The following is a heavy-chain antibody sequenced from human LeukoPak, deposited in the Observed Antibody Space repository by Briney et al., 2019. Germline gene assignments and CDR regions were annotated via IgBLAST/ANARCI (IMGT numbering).Heavy chain of an antibody. D-gene: IGHD5-24*01. CDR2: ISYGATT. J-gene: IGHJ4*02. V-gene: IGHV4-59*08. CDR1: GGSISSYY. Sequence: SETLSLTCTISGGSISSYYWSWIRQPPGKGLEWIGYISYGATTNYNPSLKSRVTISVDTSKNQFSLKLSSVTAADTAVYYCVRLDAAAGRYLQFYYWGQGTLVTVSS. CDR3: VRLDAAAGRYLQFYY.